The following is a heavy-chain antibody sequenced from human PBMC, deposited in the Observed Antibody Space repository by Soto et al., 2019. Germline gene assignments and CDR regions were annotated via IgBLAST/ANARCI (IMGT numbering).Heavy chain of an antibody. V-gene: IGHV1-69*01. Sequence: QVQLVQSGADVKKPGSSVKVSCKASGGTFNIYSISWVRQAPGQGLEWMGGIIPLFGTAYYAQEFQGRVTMTADESKSTAYMELSSLRSEDTAVYFCARGASTHYYDSSGYYKGPLDYWGQGTLVTVSS. CDR1: GGTFNIYS. D-gene: IGHD3-22*01. CDR2: IIPLFGTA. J-gene: IGHJ4*02. CDR3: ARGASTHYYDSSGYYKGPLDY.